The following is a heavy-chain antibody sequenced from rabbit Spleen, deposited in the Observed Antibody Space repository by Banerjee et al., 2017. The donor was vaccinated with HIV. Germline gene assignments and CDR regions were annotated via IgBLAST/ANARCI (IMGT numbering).Heavy chain of an antibody. D-gene: IGHD1-1*01. CDR3: ARNYVNAFDP. V-gene: IGHV1S45*01. CDR1: GFSLNSGYD. J-gene: IGHJ2*01. CDR2: IDTSNGDT. Sequence: QEQLVESGGGLVQPEGSLTLTCKASGFSLNSGYDMCWVRQAPGKGLEWIACIDTSNGDTDYANWPKGRFTISKTSSTTVTLQMTSLTAADTATYFCARNYVNAFDPWGPGTLVTVS.